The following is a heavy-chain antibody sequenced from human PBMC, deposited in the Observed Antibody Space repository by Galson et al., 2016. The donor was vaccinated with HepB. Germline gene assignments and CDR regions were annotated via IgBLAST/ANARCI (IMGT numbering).Heavy chain of an antibody. CDR1: GDTFYDSN. V-gene: IGHV1-2*02. Sequence: SVKVSCKASGDTFYDSNINWVRQAPGQGLEWMGWISPNNVDTNYAQNFQGRVTMTTDTSINTVYMELSRLTFDDTAMYYCARGGFDILTTWGQGTLVIVSS. J-gene: IGHJ1*01. D-gene: IGHD3-9*01. CDR3: ARGGFDILTT. CDR2: ISPNNVDT.